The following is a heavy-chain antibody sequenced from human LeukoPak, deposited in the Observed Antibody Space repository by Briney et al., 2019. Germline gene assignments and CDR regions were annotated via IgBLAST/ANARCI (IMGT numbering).Heavy chain of an antibody. D-gene: IGHD1-26*01. Sequence: SETLSLTCTVSGGSISSYYWSWIRQPPGKGLEWIGYIYHSGSTNYNPSLKSRVTISVDTSKNQFSLKLSSVTAADTAVYYCARDRQGLGFTDYWGQGTLVTVSS. CDR3: ARDRQGLGFTDY. CDR1: GGSISSYY. V-gene: IGHV4-59*01. CDR2: IYHSGST. J-gene: IGHJ4*02.